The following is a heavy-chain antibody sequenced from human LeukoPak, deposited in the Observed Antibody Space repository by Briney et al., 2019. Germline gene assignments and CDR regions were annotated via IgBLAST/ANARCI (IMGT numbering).Heavy chain of an antibody. CDR1: GFTFSNYA. J-gene: IGHJ4*02. D-gene: IGHD3-10*01. CDR3: AKGLRITMVRGAHDY. CDR2: ISGSGGST. V-gene: IGHV3-23*01. Sequence: GGSLRLSCAASGFTFSNYAMSWVRQAPGKGLEWVSAISGSGGSTYYADSVKGRFTISRDNSKNTLYLQMNSLRAEDTAVYYCAKGLRITMVRGAHDYWGQGTLVTVSS.